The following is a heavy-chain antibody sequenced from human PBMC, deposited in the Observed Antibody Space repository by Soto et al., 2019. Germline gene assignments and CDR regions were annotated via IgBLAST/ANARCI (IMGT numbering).Heavy chain of an antibody. Sequence: QVQLVESGGGVVQPGRSLRLSCAASGFTYTTYTMHWVRQAPGKGLEWVAVISYDGNNKFYADSVKGRFTISRDSTKQTLYLQMTSLRPDDTAMYYCARDGVSSTEYTWHYGTYLDYWGQGDLVTVSS. CDR2: ISYDGNNK. CDR3: ARDGVSSTEYTWHYGTYLDY. CDR1: GFTYTTYT. J-gene: IGHJ4*02. V-gene: IGHV3-30*19. D-gene: IGHD1-20*01.